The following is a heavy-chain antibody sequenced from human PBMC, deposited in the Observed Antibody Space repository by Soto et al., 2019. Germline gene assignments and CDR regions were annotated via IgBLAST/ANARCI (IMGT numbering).Heavy chain of an antibody. D-gene: IGHD5-12*01. CDR1: CFHYTSYA. CDR2: ISYDGSNK. CDR3: ARLFGYSGYDLDY. J-gene: IGHJ4*02. V-gene: IGHV3-30-3*01. Sequence: GGPLRPSSAASCFHYTSYAMHRVPQDPGKGLEWVAVISYDGSNKYYADSVKGRFTISRDNSKNTLYLQMNSLRAEDTAVYYCARLFGYSGYDLDYWGQGTLVTVYS.